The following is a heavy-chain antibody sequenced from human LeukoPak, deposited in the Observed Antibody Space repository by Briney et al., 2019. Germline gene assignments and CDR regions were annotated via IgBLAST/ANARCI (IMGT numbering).Heavy chain of an antibody. Sequence: PGGSLRLSCAASGFTFSNHAMTWVRQAPGKGLEWVSSITGNGGSTYYADSVKGRFTISRDNPKNVLSLQMNSLRAEDTALYYCAKEFVHTWGYFDYWGQGILVTVSS. V-gene: IGHV3-23*01. J-gene: IGHJ4*02. D-gene: IGHD7-27*01. CDR3: AKEFVHTWGYFDY. CDR2: ITGNGGST. CDR1: GFTFSNHA.